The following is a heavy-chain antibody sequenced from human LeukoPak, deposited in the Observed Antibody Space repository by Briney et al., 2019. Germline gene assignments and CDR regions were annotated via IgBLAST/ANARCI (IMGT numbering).Heavy chain of an antibody. CDR1: GGSISSSSYY. CDR3: ARGSRDILTGYYIFDY. D-gene: IGHD3-9*01. V-gene: IGHV4-39*07. J-gene: IGHJ4*02. Sequence: SETLSLTCTVSGGSISSSSYYWSWIRQPPGKGLEWIGEINHSGSTNYNPSLKSRVTISVDTSKNQFSLKLSSVTAADTAVYYCARGSRDILTGYYIFDYWGQGTLVTVSS. CDR2: INHSGST.